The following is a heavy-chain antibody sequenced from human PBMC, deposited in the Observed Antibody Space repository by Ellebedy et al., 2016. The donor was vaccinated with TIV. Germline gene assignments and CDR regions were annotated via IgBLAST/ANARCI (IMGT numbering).Heavy chain of an antibody. CDR3: ARERDCGGDCYQYYWYFDL. D-gene: IGHD2-21*01. CDR2: INHSGST. CDR1: GGSFSGYY. V-gene: IGHV4-34*01. J-gene: IGHJ2*01. Sequence: SETLSLTXAVYGGSFSGYYWSWIRQPPGKGLEWIGEINHSGSTNYNPSLKSRVTISVDTSKNQFSLKLSSVTAADTAVYYCARERDCGGDCYQYYWYFDLWGRGTLVTVSS.